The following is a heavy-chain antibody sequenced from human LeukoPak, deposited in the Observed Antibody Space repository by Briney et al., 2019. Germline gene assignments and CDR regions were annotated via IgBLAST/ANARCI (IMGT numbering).Heavy chain of an antibody. V-gene: IGHV1-46*01. CDR2: INPSGGST. Sequence: SVKVSCKASGYTFTSYYMHWVRQAPGQGLEWMGIINPSGGSTSYAQKFQGRVTMTRDTSTSTVYMELSSLSSEDTAVYYCARGGRERYSSGWTDAFDIWGQGTMVTVSS. CDR3: ARGGRERYSSGWTDAFDI. J-gene: IGHJ3*02. D-gene: IGHD6-19*01. CDR1: GYTFTSYY.